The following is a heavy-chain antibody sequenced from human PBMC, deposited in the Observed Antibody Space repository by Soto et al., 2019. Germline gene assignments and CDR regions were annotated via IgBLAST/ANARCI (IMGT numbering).Heavy chain of an antibody. J-gene: IGHJ5*02. CDR3: GRNDDYGNWFDP. D-gene: IGHD4-17*01. Sequence: SETLSLTCTVSGGSISSYYWSWIRQPPGKGLEWIGYIYYSGSTNYNPSLKSRVTISVDTSKNQFSLKLSSVTAADTAVYYCGRNDDYGNWFDPWGQGTLVTVSS. V-gene: IGHV4-59*01. CDR1: GGSISSYY. CDR2: IYYSGST.